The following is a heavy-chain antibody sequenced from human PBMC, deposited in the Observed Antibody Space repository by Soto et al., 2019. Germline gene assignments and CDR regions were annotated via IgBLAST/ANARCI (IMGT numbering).Heavy chain of an antibody. D-gene: IGHD3-10*01. CDR2: IYYSGST. CDR3: ARGQIITMVRGVPNYYYGMDV. Sequence: NPSETLSLTCSISGGSISGYHWNWIRQPPGKGLEWIGYIYYSGSTNYNPSLKSRVTISVDTSKNQFSLKLSSVTAADTAVYYCARGQIITMVRGVPNYYYGMDVWGQGTTVTVSS. J-gene: IGHJ6*02. CDR1: GGSISGYH. V-gene: IGHV4-59*12.